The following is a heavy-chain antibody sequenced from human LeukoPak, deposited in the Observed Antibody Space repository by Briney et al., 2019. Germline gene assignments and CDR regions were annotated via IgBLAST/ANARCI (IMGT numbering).Heavy chain of an antibody. CDR3: ARRYTGSSKSDY. CDR2: VYYSGST. V-gene: IGHV4-39*01. D-gene: IGHD1-26*01. CDR1: GGSISGDY. Sequence: KPSETLSLTCTVSGGSISGDYWAWIRQPPGKGLEWIGNVYYSGSTYYNPSLKSRVTISVDTSKKQFSLKLTSVTAADTAVYYCARRYTGSSKSDYWGQGALVTVSS. J-gene: IGHJ4*02.